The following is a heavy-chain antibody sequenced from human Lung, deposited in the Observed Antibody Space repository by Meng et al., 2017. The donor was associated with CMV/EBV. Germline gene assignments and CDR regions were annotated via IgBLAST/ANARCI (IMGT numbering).Heavy chain of an antibody. Sequence: ESXKISXAASGFTLNSYRMNWLRQAPGKGLEWVSYISSSSSSIYYTDSVKGRFTISRDNAKNSLYLEMNSLRGDDTGVYFCARDAGVGIVVVTAAISDYWGQGTXVTVSS. D-gene: IGHD2-15*01. CDR1: GFTLNSYR. CDR2: ISSSSSSI. V-gene: IGHV3-48*04. J-gene: IGHJ4*02. CDR3: ARDAGVGIVVVTAAISDY.